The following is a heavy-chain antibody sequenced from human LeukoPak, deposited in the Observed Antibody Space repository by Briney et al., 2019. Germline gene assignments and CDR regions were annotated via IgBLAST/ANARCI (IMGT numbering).Heavy chain of an antibody. CDR3: ARHDGGYDWGPFHS. J-gene: IGHJ4*02. V-gene: IGHV4-39*01. D-gene: IGHD5-12*01. Sequence: SETLSLTCTVSGGSFSNYYWGWIRQPPGKGLEWIGSIYYSGSTYYNSSLKSRVTISVETSKNQFSLNLRSVTAADTAVYYCARHDGGYDWGPFHSWGQGALVTVSS. CDR1: GGSFSNYY. CDR2: IYYSGST.